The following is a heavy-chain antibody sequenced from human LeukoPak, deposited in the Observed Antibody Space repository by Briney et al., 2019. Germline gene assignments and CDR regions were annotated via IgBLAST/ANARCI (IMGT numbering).Heavy chain of an antibody. J-gene: IGHJ6*03. CDR3: ARDNGGTAMAYYYYYMDV. CDR2: MNPNSGNT. D-gene: IGHD5-18*01. CDR1: GYTFTSYD. Sequence: ASVKVSCKASGYTFTSYDINWVRQATGQGLEWMGWMNPNSGNTGYAQKFQGRVTMTRNTSISTAYMELSSLRSEDTAVYYCARDNGGTAMAYYYYYMDVWGKGTTVTIS. V-gene: IGHV1-8*01.